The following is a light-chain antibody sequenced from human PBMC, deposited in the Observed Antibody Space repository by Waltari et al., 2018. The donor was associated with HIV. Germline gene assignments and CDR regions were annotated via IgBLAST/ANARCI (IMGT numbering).Light chain of an antibody. J-gene: IGKJ4*01. CDR2: WAS. V-gene: IGKV4-1*01. CDR3: QQTYTIPPT. CDR1: QNVIYSSNNTNY. Sequence: DIVIIQSLDSMAVSLGEWAPSKSKSSQNVIYSSNNTNYLSWYQQTPGQPPKLLIYWASSRQSGVPERFSGSGSGTDFTLSINGLQAEDVAVYFCQQTYTIPPTFGGGTKVEIK.